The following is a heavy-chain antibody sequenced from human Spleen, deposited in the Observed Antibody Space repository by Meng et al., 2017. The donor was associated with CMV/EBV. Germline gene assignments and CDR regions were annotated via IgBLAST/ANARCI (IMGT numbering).Heavy chain of an antibody. D-gene: IGHD5/OR15-5a*01. Sequence: GESLKISCKGSGYNFSNDWIGWVRQMPGKGLEWMGIIYPGDSDTRYSPSFQGQVTISADKSIGTAYLQWSGLKSSDTAIYYCARQRYTNPPEVSRRLWDVWGQGTTVTVSS. CDR2: IYPGDSDT. V-gene: IGHV5-51*01. CDR3: ARQRYTNPPEVSRRLWDV. J-gene: IGHJ6*02. CDR1: GYNFSNDW.